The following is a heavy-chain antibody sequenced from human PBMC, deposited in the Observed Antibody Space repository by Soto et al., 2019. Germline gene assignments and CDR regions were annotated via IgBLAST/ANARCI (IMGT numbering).Heavy chain of an antibody. CDR2: IWYDGSNK. J-gene: IGHJ4*02. CDR1: GFTFSSYG. D-gene: IGHD3-10*01. Sequence: QVQLVESGGGVVQPGRSLRLSCAASGFTFSSYGMHWVRQAPGKGLEWVAVIWYDGSNKYYADSVKGRFTISRDNSKNTPYLQMNSLRAEDTAVYYCAREKGMVRGVPEYYFDYWGQGTLVTVSS. V-gene: IGHV3-33*01. CDR3: AREKGMVRGVPEYYFDY.